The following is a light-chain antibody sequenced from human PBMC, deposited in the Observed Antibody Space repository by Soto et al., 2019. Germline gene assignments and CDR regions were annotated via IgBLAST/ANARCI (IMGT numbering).Light chain of an antibody. CDR2: DAS. V-gene: IGKV3-15*01. CDR1: QSVSNN. J-gene: IGKJ2*01. CDR3: QHYGSSPPMYT. Sequence: ERVMTQSPATLSVSPGERATLSCRASQSVSNNLAWYQQKPGQAPRLLIYDASTRATGLPARFSGSGSGTEFTLTISSLQSEDFAVYHCQHYGSSPPMYTFGQGTKLEIK.